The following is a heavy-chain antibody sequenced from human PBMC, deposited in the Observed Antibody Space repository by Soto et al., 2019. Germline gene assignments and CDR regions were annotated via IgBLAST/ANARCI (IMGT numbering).Heavy chain of an antibody. D-gene: IGHD3-9*01. CDR2: MNPNSGNT. Sequence: GASVKVSCKASGYTFTSYDINWVRQATGQGLEWMGWMNPNSGNTGYAQKFQGRVTMTRNTSISTAYMELSSLRSEDTAVYYCARVSYYDILTGYLPNYYYYYMDVWGKGTTVTV. V-gene: IGHV1-8*01. CDR1: GYTFTSYD. J-gene: IGHJ6*03. CDR3: ARVSYYDILTGYLPNYYYYYMDV.